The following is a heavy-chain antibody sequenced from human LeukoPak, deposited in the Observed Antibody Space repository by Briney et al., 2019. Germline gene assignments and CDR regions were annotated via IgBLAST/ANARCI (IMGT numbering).Heavy chain of an antibody. J-gene: IGHJ4*02. CDR3: ARDRGAAAGN. CDR2: IYRGGST. Sequence: GGSLRLSCAASGFNVSNNYMSWVRQAPGKGLEWVSVIYRGGSTYYADSVKGRFTMSRDNSKNTVYLQMDSLRAEDAGVYYRARDRGAAAGNWGQGTLVTVSS. V-gene: IGHV3-53*01. CDR1: GFNVSNNY. D-gene: IGHD6-13*01.